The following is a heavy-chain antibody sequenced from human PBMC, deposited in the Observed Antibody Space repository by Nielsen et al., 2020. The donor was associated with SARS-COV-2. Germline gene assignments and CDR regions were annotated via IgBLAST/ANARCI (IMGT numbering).Heavy chain of an antibody. J-gene: IGHJ3*02. V-gene: IGHV1-69*13. CDR3: ARGEGWLAPDAFDI. CDR1: GGTFSSYA. Sequence: SVKVSCKASGGTFSSYAISWVRQAPGQGLEWMGGIILIFGTANYAQKFQGRVTITADESTSTAYMELSSLRSEDTAVYYCARGEGWLAPDAFDIWGQGTMVTVSS. D-gene: IGHD6-19*01. CDR2: IILIFGTA.